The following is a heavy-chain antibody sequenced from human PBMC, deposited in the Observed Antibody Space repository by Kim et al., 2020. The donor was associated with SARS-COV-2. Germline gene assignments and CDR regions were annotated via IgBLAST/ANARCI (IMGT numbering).Heavy chain of an antibody. D-gene: IGHD5-12*01. CDR1: GFTFTSSA. CDR3: AGYSGYDLSAFDI. J-gene: IGHJ3*02. V-gene: IGHV1-58*01. CDR2: IVVGSGNT. Sequence: SVKVSCKASGFTFTSSAVQWVRQARGQRLEWIGWIVVGSGNTNYAQKFQERVTITRDMSTSTAYMELSSLRSEDTAVYYCAGYSGYDLSAFDIWGQGTMVTVSS.